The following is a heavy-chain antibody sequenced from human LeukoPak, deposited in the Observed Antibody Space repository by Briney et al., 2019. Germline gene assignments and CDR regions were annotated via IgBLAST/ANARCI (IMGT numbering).Heavy chain of an antibody. CDR1: GGSFSGYY. D-gene: IGHD3-16*01. V-gene: IGHV4-34*01. CDR3: ASRLSGRAITFGGVPFYGMDV. CDR2: INHSGST. Sequence: PSETLSLTCAVYGGSFSGYYWSWIRQPPGKGLEWIGEINHSGSTNYNPSLKSRVTISVDTSKNQFSLKLSSVTAADTAVYYCASRLSGRAITFGGVPFYGMDVWGQGTTVTVSS. J-gene: IGHJ6*02.